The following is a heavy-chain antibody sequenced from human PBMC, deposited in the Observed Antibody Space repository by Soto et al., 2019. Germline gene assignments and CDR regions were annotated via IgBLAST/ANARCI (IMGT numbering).Heavy chain of an antibody. CDR1: GFTFSSYS. V-gene: IGHV3-7*03. Sequence: PGGSLRLSCAASGFTFSSYSMNWVRQAPGKGLEGVADITQDGSEKYYADSVKGRFTISRDNAKNTLYLQMNSLRAEDTAVYYCSRWIQQWCHIASAGSTPLWGRGTMVTVSS. CDR2: ITQDGSEK. D-gene: IGHD5-18*01. CDR3: SRWIQQWCHIASAGSTPL. J-gene: IGHJ1*01.